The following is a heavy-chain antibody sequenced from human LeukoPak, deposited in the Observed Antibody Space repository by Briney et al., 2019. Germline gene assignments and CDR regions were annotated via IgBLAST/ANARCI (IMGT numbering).Heavy chain of an antibody. CDR2: ISRSSNSM. D-gene: IGHD1-26*01. J-gene: IGHJ4*02. Sequence: GGSLRLSRAASGFTFSSYSMNWVRQAPGKGLEWVSYISRSSNSMYYADSVKGRFTISRDNAKNSLYLQMSSLRPEDTAMYYCAREIPSGSYAPDYWGQGTLVTVSS. CDR1: GFTFSSYS. V-gene: IGHV3-21*01. CDR3: AREIPSGSYAPDY.